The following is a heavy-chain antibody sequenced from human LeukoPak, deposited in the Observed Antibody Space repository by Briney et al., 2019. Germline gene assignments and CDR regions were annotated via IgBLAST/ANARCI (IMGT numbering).Heavy chain of an antibody. CDR3: AKDIGYCSGGSCYGDY. V-gene: IGHV3-23*01. D-gene: IGHD2-15*01. J-gene: IGHJ4*02. Sequence: PGGSLRLSCAASGFTFSSYGMSWVRQAPGKGLEWVSAISGSGGSTYYADSVKGRFTISRDNSKNTLYLQMNSLRAEDTAVYYCAKDIGYCSGGSCYGDYWGQGTLVTVSS. CDR1: GFTFSSYG. CDR2: ISGSGGST.